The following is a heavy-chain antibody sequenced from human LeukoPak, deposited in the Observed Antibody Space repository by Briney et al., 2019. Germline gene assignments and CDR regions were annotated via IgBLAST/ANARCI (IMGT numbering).Heavy chain of an antibody. CDR1: GYTFTGYY. D-gene: IGHD1-26*01. CDR2: INPNSGGT. J-gene: IGHJ3*02. CDR3: AREGLIGGSSRNDAFDI. Sequence: GASVKVSCKASGYTFTGYYMHWVRQAPGQGLEWMGWINPNSGGTNYAQKFQGMVTMTRDTSISTAYMELSRLRSDDTAVYYCAREGLIGGSSRNDAFDIWGQGTMVTVSS. V-gene: IGHV1-2*02.